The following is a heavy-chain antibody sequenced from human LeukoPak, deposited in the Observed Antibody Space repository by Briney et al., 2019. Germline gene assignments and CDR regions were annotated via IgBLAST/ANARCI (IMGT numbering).Heavy chain of an antibody. J-gene: IGHJ4*02. CDR2: IKQDGSEK. Sequence: GASLRLSCAASGFTFSSYWMSWVRQAPGKGLEWVANIKQDGSEKYYVDSVKGRFTISRDNAKNSLYLQMNSLRAEDTAVYYCARDSLYDSSGYSPKFDYWGQGTLVTVSS. CDR3: ARDSLYDSSGYSPKFDY. V-gene: IGHV3-7*01. D-gene: IGHD3-22*01. CDR1: GFTFSSYW.